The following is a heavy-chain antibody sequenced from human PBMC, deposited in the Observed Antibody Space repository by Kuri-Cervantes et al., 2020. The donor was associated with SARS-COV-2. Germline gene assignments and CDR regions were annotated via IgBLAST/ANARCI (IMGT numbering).Heavy chain of an antibody. D-gene: IGHD3-16*01. V-gene: IGHV5-51*01. CDR1: GYSFTKHW. Sequence: KVSCRGSGYSFTKHWIGWVRQMPGKGLEWMGIIWPGYSNLRDTPSFQDQVTISVDTSISTAYLQWSSLKASDTAMYYCARHGAVRTQFDPFDIWGQGTMVTISS. CDR2: IWPGYSNL. CDR3: ARHGAVRTQFDPFDI. J-gene: IGHJ3*02.